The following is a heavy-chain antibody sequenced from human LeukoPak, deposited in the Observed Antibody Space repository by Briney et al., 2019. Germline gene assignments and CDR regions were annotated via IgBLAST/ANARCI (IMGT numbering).Heavy chain of an antibody. J-gene: IGHJ3*01. CDR2: ISFSGANS. D-gene: IGHD5-24*01. Sequence: GDSLRLSCAASGFTFNSYSMDWVRQAPGKGLDWVSLISFSGANSYYADSVKGRFTISRDNSKDTLFLQMNSLRAEDTAIYYCARDIQLSTWGLGTMVTVSS. CDR3: ARDIQLST. V-gene: IGHV3-23*01. CDR1: GFTFNSYS.